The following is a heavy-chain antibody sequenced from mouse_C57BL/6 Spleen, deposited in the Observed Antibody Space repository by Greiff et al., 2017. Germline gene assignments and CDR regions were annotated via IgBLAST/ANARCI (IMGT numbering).Heavy chain of an antibody. D-gene: IGHD2-5*01. J-gene: IGHJ4*01. CDR1: GYTFTDYE. CDR3: TRCYYSKEGHAMDY. Sequence: QVQLKQSGAELVRPGASVTLSCKASGYTFTDYEMHWVKQTPVHGLEWIGPIDPDTGGTAYTQKFKGKAILTADTSSSTAYMELRSLTSEDSAVYYCTRCYYSKEGHAMDYWGQGTSVTVAA. V-gene: IGHV1-15*01. CDR2: IDPDTGGT.